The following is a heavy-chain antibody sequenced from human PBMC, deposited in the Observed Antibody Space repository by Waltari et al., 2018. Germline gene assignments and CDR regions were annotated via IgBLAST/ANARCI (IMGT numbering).Heavy chain of an antibody. CDR1: GGTFSSYA. CDR2: IIPIFGTA. D-gene: IGHD6-19*01. CDR3: ATHNSYSSGWYDSGSWFDP. V-gene: IGHV1-69*01. Sequence: QVQLVQSGAEVKKPGSSVKVSCKASGGTFSSYAISWVRQAPGQGLEWMGGIIPIFGTANYAQKFQGRVTITADESTSTAYMELSSLRSEDTAVYYCATHNSYSSGWYDSGSWFDPWGQGTLVTVSS. J-gene: IGHJ5*02.